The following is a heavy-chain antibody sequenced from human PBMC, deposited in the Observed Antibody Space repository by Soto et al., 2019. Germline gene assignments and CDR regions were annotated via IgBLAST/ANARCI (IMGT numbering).Heavy chain of an antibody. V-gene: IGHV3-66*04. D-gene: IGHD5-18*01. Sequence: EVQLVESGGGLVQPGGSLRLSCAASGVTVSSNYMSWVRQAPGKGLEWVSVIYSGGSTYYADSVQGRFTISRDNYKNTMYLQMNSLRAEDTAVYYCARHGDNYGGGYFDYWGQGTLVTVSS. J-gene: IGHJ4*02. CDR2: IYSGGST. CDR1: GVTVSSNY. CDR3: ARHGDNYGGGYFDY.